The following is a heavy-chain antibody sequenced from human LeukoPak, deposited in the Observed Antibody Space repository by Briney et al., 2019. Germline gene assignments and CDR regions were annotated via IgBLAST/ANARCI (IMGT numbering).Heavy chain of an antibody. V-gene: IGHV4-39*07. J-gene: IGHJ4*02. CDR2: IYYSGST. CDR3: ARVSGYDWESFYDY. D-gene: IGHD5-12*01. Sequence: SETLSLTCTVSGGSISSSSYYWGWIRQPPGKGLEWIGSIYYSGSTNYNPSLKSRVTISVDTSKNQFSLKLNSVTAADTAVYYCARVSGYDWESFYDYWGQGTLVTVSS. CDR1: GGSISSSSYY.